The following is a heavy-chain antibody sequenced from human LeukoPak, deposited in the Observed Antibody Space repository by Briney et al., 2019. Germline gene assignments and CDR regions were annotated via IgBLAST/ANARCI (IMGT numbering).Heavy chain of an antibody. D-gene: IGHD3-10*01. J-gene: IGHJ4*02. V-gene: IGHV3-23*01. CDR2: ISGSGDST. CDR1: RFTFSSYA. Sequence: PGGSLRLSCAASRFTFSSYAMSWVRQAAGQGLEWVSGISGSGDSTYYADSVKGRFTISRDNSKNTLCLEMNSLRAEDTAVYYCAKEVFRGVFDYWGQGTLVTVSS. CDR3: AKEVFRGVFDY.